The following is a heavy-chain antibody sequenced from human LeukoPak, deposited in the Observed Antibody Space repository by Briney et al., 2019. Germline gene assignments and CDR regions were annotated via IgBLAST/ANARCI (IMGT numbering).Heavy chain of an antibody. V-gene: IGHV3-21*01. D-gene: IGHD4-23*01. CDR3: ARGDYGGNSARYY. J-gene: IGHJ4*02. Sequence: GGSLRLSCAASGFTFSSYSMNWVRQAPGKGLEWVSSMSPTSSYIYYTDSVKGRFTISGDNAKNSLYLQMNSLRAEDTAVYYCARGDYGGNSARYYWGQGTLVTVSS. CDR1: GFTFSSYS. CDR2: MSPTSSYI.